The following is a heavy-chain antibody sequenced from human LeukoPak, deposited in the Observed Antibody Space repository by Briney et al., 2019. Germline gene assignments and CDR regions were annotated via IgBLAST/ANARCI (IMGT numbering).Heavy chain of an antibody. CDR2: ISSSSSYI. V-gene: IGHV3-21*01. CDR3: ARDEDWGFDY. Sequence: PGGSLRLSCAASGFTFSSYGMNWVRQAPGKGLEWVSFISSSSSYINYADSVKGRFTISRDNAKKSLYLQMNSLTAEDTAVYYCARDEDWGFDYWGQGILVTVSS. CDR1: GFTFSSYG. D-gene: IGHD3-16*01. J-gene: IGHJ4*02.